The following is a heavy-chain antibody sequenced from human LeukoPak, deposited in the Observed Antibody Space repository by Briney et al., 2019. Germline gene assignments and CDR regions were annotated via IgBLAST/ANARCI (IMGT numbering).Heavy chain of an antibody. J-gene: IGHJ4*02. CDR3: ARQGSYIAAAGTPFDY. Sequence: SETLSLTCTVSGGSISSYYWSWIRQPPGKGLEWIGYIYYSGSTNYNPSLKSRVTISVDTSKNQFSLKLSSVTAADTAVYYCARQGSYIAAAGTPFDYWGQGTLVTVSS. V-gene: IGHV4-59*08. CDR1: GGSISSYY. D-gene: IGHD6-13*01. CDR2: IYYSGST.